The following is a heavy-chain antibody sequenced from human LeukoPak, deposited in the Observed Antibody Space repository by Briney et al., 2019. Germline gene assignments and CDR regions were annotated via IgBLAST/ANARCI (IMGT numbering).Heavy chain of an antibody. J-gene: IGHJ4*02. D-gene: IGHD3-22*01. Sequence: SETLSLTCTVSGGSIISYDWSWIRQPPGKGLAWIGYIYYSGSTNYNPSLKSRVTISVDTSKNQFSLKLSSVTAADTAIYYCAGDYDSSGRFDIWGQGTLVTVSS. CDR2: IYYSGST. CDR1: GGSIISYD. CDR3: AGDYDSSGRFDI. V-gene: IGHV4-59*01.